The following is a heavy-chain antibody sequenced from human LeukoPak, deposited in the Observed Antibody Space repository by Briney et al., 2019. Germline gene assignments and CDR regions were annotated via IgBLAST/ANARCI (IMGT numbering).Heavy chain of an antibody. CDR2: IYYSGST. CDR3: ATPGAAYCGGDCSSPFDY. Sequence: PSETLSLTCTVSGGSISSSSYYWGWIRQPPGKGLEWIGSIYYSGSTYYNPSLKSRVTISVDTSKNQFSLKLSSVTAADTAAYYCATPGAAYCGGDCSSPFDYWGQGTLVTVSS. D-gene: IGHD2-21*02. V-gene: IGHV4-39*07. J-gene: IGHJ4*02. CDR1: GGSISSSSYY.